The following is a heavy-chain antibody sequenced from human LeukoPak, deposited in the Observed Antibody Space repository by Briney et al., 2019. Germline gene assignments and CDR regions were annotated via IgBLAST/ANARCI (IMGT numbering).Heavy chain of an antibody. CDR3: AIDYTTMVRGVTYYYMDV. D-gene: IGHD3-10*01. V-gene: IGHV3-53*01. CDR2: IYSGGST. J-gene: IGHJ6*03. Sequence: GGSLRLSCSASWFTVSSNYMRWVRQAPGKGLEWVSVIYSGGSTYYADSVKGRFTISRDNSKNTLYLQMNSLRAEDTAVYYCAIDYTTMVRGVTYYYMDVWGKGTTVTVSS. CDR1: WFTVSSNY.